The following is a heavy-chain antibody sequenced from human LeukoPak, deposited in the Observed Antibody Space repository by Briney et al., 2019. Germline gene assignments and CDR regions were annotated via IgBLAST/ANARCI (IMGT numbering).Heavy chain of an antibody. Sequence: PSETLSLTCSVSGDSISSSSYYWGWIRQPPGQGLEWIGIIYYSGSTYYNPSLQSRVTISVDTSKNQFSLKLSSVTAADTAVYFCARRRAASDEAFDIWGQGTMVTVSS. CDR3: ARRRAASDEAFDI. CDR1: GDSISSSSYY. D-gene: IGHD5-24*01. CDR2: IYYSGST. J-gene: IGHJ3*02. V-gene: IGHV4-39*01.